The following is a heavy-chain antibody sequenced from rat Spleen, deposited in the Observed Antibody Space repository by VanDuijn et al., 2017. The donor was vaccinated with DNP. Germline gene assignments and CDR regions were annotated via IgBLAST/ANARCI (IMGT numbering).Heavy chain of an antibody. V-gene: IGHV3-1*01. CDR3: ARGLNYGGYNYYWYFDF. Sequence: EVQLQESGPGLVKPSQSLSLTCSVTGYSITSNYWGWIRKFPGNKMEWMGYINYSGATAYNPSLRSRISITRDTSKNQFFLQLNSVTTEETATYYCARGLNYGGYNYYWYFDFWGPGTMVTVSS. D-gene: IGHD1-11*01. CDR1: GYSITSNY. CDR2: INYSGAT. J-gene: IGHJ1*01.